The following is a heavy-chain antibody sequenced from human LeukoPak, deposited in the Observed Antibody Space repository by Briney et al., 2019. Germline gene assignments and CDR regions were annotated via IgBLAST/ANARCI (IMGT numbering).Heavy chain of an antibody. CDR3: VRGAKCSGADCDSTKEYVYYFDY. J-gene: IGHJ4*02. Sequence: ASVTVSCKASGYTFSNNDINWARQAPGQGLEWMGWMNPISGNTGFAQKFQGRVTITRITSISTAYMEMSSLRSDDTAVYYCVRGAKCSGADCDSTKEYVYYFDYWGQGTLVTVSS. D-gene: IGHD6-25*01. V-gene: IGHV1-8*03. CDR2: MNPISGNT. CDR1: GYTFSNND.